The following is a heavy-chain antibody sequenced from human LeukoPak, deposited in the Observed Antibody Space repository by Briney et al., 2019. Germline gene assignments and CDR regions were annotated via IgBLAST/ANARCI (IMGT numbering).Heavy chain of an antibody. D-gene: IGHD6-19*01. CDR3: ASVRRGWYRIDY. V-gene: IGHV3-48*03. Sequence: GGSLRLSCAASGFTFSSYEMNWVRQAPGKGLEWVSYISSSGNTIYYADSVKGRFTISRANAKNSLYLQMNSLRAEDTAVYYCASVRRGWYRIDYWGQGTLVTVSS. J-gene: IGHJ4*02. CDR2: ISSSGNTI. CDR1: GFTFSSYE.